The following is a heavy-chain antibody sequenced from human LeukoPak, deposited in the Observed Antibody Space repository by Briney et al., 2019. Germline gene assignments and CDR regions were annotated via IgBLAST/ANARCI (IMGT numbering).Heavy chain of an antibody. V-gene: IGHV3-15*01. CDR2: IKSKTDGGTT. J-gene: IGHJ4*02. CDR1: GFTFSNAW. CDR3: TTAPPATVIPDY. D-gene: IGHD4-17*01. Sequence: PGESLRLSCAASGFTFSNAWMSWVRQAPGKGLEWVGRIKSKTDGGTTDYAAPVKGRFTISRDDSKTTLYLQMTSLKTEDPAVYYCTTAPPATVIPDYWGQGTLVTVSS.